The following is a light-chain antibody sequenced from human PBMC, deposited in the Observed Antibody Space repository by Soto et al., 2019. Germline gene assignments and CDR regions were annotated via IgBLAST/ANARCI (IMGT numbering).Light chain of an antibody. CDR3: HQYGTSTQT. J-gene: IGKJ2*01. V-gene: IGKV3-20*01. Sequence: VLTQYPCTLSLFPGEVATLSCRPSQSISDTLAWYQQKPGQAPRLLIYGASSRATGIPDRFSGSGSGTDFSLTISRLEPEDFAVYYCHQYGTSTQTFG. CDR1: QSISDT. CDR2: GAS.